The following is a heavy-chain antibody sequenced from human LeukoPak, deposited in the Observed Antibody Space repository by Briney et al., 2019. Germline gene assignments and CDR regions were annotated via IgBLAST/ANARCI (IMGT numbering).Heavy chain of an antibody. D-gene: IGHD5-12*01. Sequence: ASVKVSCKASGYTFTSYDINWVRQATGQGLEWMGWMNPNSSNTGYAQKFQGRVTMTRNTSISTAYMELSSLRPEDTAVYYCARGVGIVATISKKHFDYWGQGTLVTVSS. J-gene: IGHJ4*02. V-gene: IGHV1-8*01. CDR3: ARGVGIVATISKKHFDY. CDR2: MNPNSSNT. CDR1: GYTFTSYD.